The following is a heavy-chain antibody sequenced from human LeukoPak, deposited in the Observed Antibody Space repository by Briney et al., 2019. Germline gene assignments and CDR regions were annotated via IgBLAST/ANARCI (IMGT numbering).Heavy chain of an antibody. CDR1: GFTFSSYA. CDR2: ISGSGGST. CDR3: AKDPAPAGTEGGGGYFQH. Sequence: GGSLRLSCAASGFTFSSYATSWVRQAPGKGLEWVSAISGSGGSTYYADSVKGRFTISRDNSKNTLYLQMNSLRAEDTAVYYCAKDPAPAGTEGGGGYFQHWGQGTLVTVSS. J-gene: IGHJ1*01. D-gene: IGHD1-1*01. V-gene: IGHV3-23*01.